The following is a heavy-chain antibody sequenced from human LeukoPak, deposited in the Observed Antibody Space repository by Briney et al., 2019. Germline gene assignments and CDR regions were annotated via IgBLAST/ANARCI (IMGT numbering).Heavy chain of an antibody. CDR3: ASQQLRYFDG. D-gene: IGHD3-9*01. J-gene: IGHJ4*02. Sequence: SETLSLTCTVSGGSLGSSDYYWGWIRQPPGKGLEWIASIYYSGSTYYNPSLKSRVTISVDTSKNQFSLKLTSVSAADTAVYYCASQQLRYFDGWGQGTLVTVSS. CDR1: GGSLGSSDYY. V-gene: IGHV4-39*07. CDR2: IYYSGST.